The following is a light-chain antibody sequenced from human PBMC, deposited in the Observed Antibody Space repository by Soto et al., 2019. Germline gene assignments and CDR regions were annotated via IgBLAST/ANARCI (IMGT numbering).Light chain of an antibody. CDR2: SGY. V-gene: IGKV3-11*01. J-gene: IGKJ1*01. CDR1: QGVSSS. Sequence: FVVTQSPDTLSLSPGETATLSCRASQGVSSSVAWYQHKPGQSPRLVVYSGYKRSPGVPARFSGSGSGTDFTLTISSLESDDFAIYYCQQRYSWLRVFGPGTKVDIK. CDR3: QQRYSWLRV.